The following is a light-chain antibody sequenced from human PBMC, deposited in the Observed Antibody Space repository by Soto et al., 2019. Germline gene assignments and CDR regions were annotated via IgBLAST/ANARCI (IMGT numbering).Light chain of an antibody. V-gene: IGKV3-15*01. J-gene: IGKJ1*01. CDR3: HQHNDWHPIT. CDR1: QSVSSN. CDR2: AAS. Sequence: EIVMTQSPATLSVSLEESATFSCRASQSVSSNLAWYQQKPGQATRLIIYAASTRANGVPARFSGSGSGTEFTLTISSLQSEDFAVYYCHQHNDWHPITFGQGTKVDIK.